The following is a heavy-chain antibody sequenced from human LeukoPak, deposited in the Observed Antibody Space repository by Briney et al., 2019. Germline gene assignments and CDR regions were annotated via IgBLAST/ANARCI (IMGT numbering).Heavy chain of an antibody. V-gene: IGHV3-21*01. CDR2: ISSSSSNT. CDR3: ARARGSAWHGDY. Sequence: GGSLRLSCAASGFTFGCYSMNWVRQAPGKGLEWVSSISSSSSNTYYADSVKGRFTISRDNAKNSLYLQMNSLRAEDTAVYYCARARGSAWHGDYWGQGTLVTVSS. CDR1: GFTFGCYS. D-gene: IGHD6-19*01. J-gene: IGHJ4*02.